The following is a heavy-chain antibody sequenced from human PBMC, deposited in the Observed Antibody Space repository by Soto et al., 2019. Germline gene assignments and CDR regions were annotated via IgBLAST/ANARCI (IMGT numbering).Heavy chain of an antibody. CDR1: GFTFGHYA. CDR2: ISATGGST. D-gene: IGHD3-16*01. Sequence: EVQLLESGGGLVQPGGSLRLSCAASGFTFGHYAMAWVRQAPGKGLEWVSAISATGGSTFYADSVKGRFTISRDNFKNTLDLQINSLRAEDTAKYYFAKDSIPWGGGVYNWFDPWGQGTLVTVSS. V-gene: IGHV3-23*01. J-gene: IGHJ5*02. CDR3: AKDSIPWGGGVYNWFDP.